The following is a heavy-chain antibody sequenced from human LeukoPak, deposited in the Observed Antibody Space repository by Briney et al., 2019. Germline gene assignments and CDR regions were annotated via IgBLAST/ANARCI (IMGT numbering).Heavy chain of an antibody. Sequence: GGSLRLSCVGSGFTFSHYFMTWYRQAPGKGLEWVANLNQDGSDQLYGDSVRGRFTISRDNAKNSVYIQMNSLRVEDTAMYYCARDHNVADVWGQGTMVTVSS. J-gene: IGHJ3*01. CDR2: LNQDGSDQ. D-gene: IGHD2-8*01. CDR1: GFTFSHYF. V-gene: IGHV3-7*01. CDR3: ARDHNVADV.